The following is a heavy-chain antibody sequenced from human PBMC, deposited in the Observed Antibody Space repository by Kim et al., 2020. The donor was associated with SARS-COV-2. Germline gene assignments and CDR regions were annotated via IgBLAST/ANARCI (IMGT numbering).Heavy chain of an antibody. J-gene: IGHJ6*02. CDR2: INAGNGNT. CDR1: GYTFTSYA. CDR3: ARVYYDILTGYYTSYYYGMDV. V-gene: IGHV1-3*01. Sequence: ASVKVSCKASGYTFTSYAMHWVRQAPGQRLEWMGWINAGNGNTKYSQKFQGRVTITRDTSASTAYMELRSLRSEDTAVYYCARVYYDILTGYYTSYYYGMDVWGQGTTVTVSS. D-gene: IGHD3-9*01.